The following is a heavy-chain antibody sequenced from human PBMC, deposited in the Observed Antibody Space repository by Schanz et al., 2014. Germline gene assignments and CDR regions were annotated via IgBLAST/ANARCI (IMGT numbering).Heavy chain of an antibody. CDR3: ARGLGNYYDSKSYYYFDY. Sequence: QVQLVESGGGVVQPGRSLKLSCAASGFTFNDYAMHWVRQAPGKGLEWVAVISYEGSKKYYPDSVQGRFTISRDNARNSLYLQMNSLRDEDTAVYYCARGLGNYYDSKSYYYFDYWGQGTLVTVSS. CDR2: ISYEGSKK. CDR1: GFTFNDYA. D-gene: IGHD3-10*01. J-gene: IGHJ4*02. V-gene: IGHV3-30*04.